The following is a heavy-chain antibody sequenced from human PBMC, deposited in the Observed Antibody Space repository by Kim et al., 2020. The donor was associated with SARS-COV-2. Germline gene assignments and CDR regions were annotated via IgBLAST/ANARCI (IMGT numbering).Heavy chain of an antibody. J-gene: IGHJ4*02. D-gene: IGHD6-19*01. CDR1: GGSISSSTYY. CDR2: IYYSGST. Sequence: SETLSLTCTVSGGSISSSTYYWGWIRQPPGKGLEWVGTIYYSGSTYYDPSLKSRVTVSVDTSKNQFSLKLNSVTAADTAVYYCARRGYRTGWIDFWGQGT. CDR3: ARRGYRTGWIDF. V-gene: IGHV4-39*01.